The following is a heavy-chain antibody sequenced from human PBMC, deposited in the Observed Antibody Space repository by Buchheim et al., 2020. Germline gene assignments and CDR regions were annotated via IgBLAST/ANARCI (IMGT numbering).Heavy chain of an antibody. Sequence: EVQLVESGGGLVQPGGSLRLSCAASGFTFSSYEMNWVRQAPGKGLEWVSYISSSGSTIYYADSVKGRFTIPRDNAKNSLYLQMNSLRAEDTAVYYCASSKGIAARDYYYYGMDVWGQGTT. CDR1: GFTFSSYE. CDR2: ISSSGSTI. CDR3: ASSKGIAARDYYYYGMDV. V-gene: IGHV3-48*03. D-gene: IGHD6-6*01. J-gene: IGHJ6*02.